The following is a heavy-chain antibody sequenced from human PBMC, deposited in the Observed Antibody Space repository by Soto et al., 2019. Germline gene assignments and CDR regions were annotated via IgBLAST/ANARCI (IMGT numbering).Heavy chain of an antibody. CDR2: ISGSGGST. CDR3: AESNYDYIWGSYRPLDY. CDR1: GFTFSSYA. V-gene: IGHV3-23*01. J-gene: IGHJ4*02. D-gene: IGHD3-16*02. Sequence: GGSLRLSCAASGFTFSSYAMSWVRQAPGKGLEWVSAISGSGGSTYYADSVKGRFTISRDNSKNTLYLQMNSLRAEDTAVYYCAESNYDYIWGSYRPLDYWGQGTLVTVSS.